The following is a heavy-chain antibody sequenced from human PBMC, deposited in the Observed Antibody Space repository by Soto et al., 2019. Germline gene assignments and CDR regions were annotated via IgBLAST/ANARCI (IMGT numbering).Heavy chain of an antibody. V-gene: IGHV3-66*01. D-gene: IGHD3-10*01. CDR2: IYSGGNT. CDR1: GFTVSSNY. Sequence: EMLVVESGGGLVQPGGSLRLSCAASGFTVSSNYMTWVRQVPGKGLEWVSIIYSGGNTYYADSVKVRFTLSRDNSKNTLYLQMNSLRAEDTAVYYCARGILRGVIIYYYYMDVWGKGTTVTVSS. J-gene: IGHJ6*03. CDR3: ARGILRGVIIYYYYMDV.